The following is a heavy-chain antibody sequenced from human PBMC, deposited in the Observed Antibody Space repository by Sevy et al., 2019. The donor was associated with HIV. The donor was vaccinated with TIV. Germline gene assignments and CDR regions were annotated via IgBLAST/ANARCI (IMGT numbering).Heavy chain of an antibody. CDR2: MSPESGNT. CDR3: ARATSRDVWKYEYEYYSMYV. V-gene: IGHV1-8*02. D-gene: IGHD3-3*01. J-gene: IGHJ6*02. Sequence: ASVKVSCKASGDTFITYDINWVRQATGQGLEWMGWMSPESGNTEFAQNFQGRLTMTRDTSLSTAYMESSSMRCEDTAGYYSARATSRDVWKYEYEYYSMYVWGQGTPVTVSS. CDR1: GDTFITYD.